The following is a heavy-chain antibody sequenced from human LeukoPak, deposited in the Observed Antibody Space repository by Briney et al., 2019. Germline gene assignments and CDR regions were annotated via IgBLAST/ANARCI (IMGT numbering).Heavy chain of an antibody. CDR3: ARGDPITIFGVVIQPRHYFDY. Sequence: GESLKISCKGSGYSFASYWIGWVRQMPGKGLEWMGIIYPGDSDTRYSPSFQGQVTISADKSISTAYLQWSSLKASDTAMYYCARGDPITIFGVVIQPRHYFDYWGQGTLVTVSS. V-gene: IGHV5-51*01. D-gene: IGHD3-3*01. J-gene: IGHJ4*02. CDR2: IYPGDSDT. CDR1: GYSFASYW.